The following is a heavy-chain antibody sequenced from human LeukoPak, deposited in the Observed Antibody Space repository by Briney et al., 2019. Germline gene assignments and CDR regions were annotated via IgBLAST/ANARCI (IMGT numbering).Heavy chain of an antibody. J-gene: IGHJ4*02. CDR2: IYTSGST. CDR3: ARDRPSSSLSY. CDR1: GGSISSYY. V-gene: IGHV4-4*07. D-gene: IGHD6-6*01. Sequence: SETLSLTCTVSGGSISSYYWSWIRQPAGKGLEWIGRIYTSGSTTYNPSLKSRVTMSVDTSKNQFPLKLSSVTAADTAVYYCARDRPSSSLSYWGQGTLVTVSS.